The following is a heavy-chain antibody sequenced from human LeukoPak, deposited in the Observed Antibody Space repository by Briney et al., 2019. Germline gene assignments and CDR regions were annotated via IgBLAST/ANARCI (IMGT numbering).Heavy chain of an antibody. CDR2: ISGSGGST. D-gene: IGHD2-2*01. CDR1: GFTFSSYA. V-gene: IGHV3-23*01. CDR3: AKDGGYCSSTSCSADDAFDI. Sequence: GGSLRLSCAASGFTFSSYAMCWVRQAPGKGLEWVSAISGSGGSTYYADSVKGRFTISRDNSKNTLYLQMNSLRAEDTAVYYCAKDGGYCSSTSCSADDAFDIWGQGTMVTVSS. J-gene: IGHJ3*02.